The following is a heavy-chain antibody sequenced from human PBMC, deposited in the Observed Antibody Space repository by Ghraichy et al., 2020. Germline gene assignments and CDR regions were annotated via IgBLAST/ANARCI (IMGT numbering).Heavy chain of an antibody. V-gene: IGHV3-30*02. D-gene: IGHD6-13*01. CDR1: RFTFSSHG. J-gene: IGHJ3*02. CDR2: IRNDGNNP. CDR3: ATAVSTSPGI. Sequence: SCAASRFTFSSHGMHWVRQAPGKGLEWLAYIRNDGNNPNYADSVKGRFTISRDNSKNTLFLQMNSLRAEDTALYYCATAVSTSPGIWGQGTMVTVSS.